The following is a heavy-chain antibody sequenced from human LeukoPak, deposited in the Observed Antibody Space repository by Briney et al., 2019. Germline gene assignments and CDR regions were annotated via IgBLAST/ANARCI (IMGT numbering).Heavy chain of an antibody. D-gene: IGHD1-7*01. CDR3: ARDRVTGTTGAWVNQKKYYYYYYGMDV. CDR1: GDSVSSNSAA. Sequence: KPSQTLSLTCAISGDSVSSNSAAWNWIRQSPSRGLEWLGRTYYRSKWYNDYAVSVKSRITINPDTSKNQFSLQLNSVTPEDTAVYYCARDRVTGTTGAWVNQKKYYYYYYGMDVWGQGTTVTVSS. CDR2: TYYRSKWYN. J-gene: IGHJ6*02. V-gene: IGHV6-1*01.